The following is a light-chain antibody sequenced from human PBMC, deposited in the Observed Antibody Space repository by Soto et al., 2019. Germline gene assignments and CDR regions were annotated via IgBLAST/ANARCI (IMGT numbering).Light chain of an antibody. V-gene: IGKV3-15*01. CDR2: GAS. Sequence: IVMTQSPATLSLSPGERATLSCRASQSVSSNLAWYQQKPGQAPRLLRYGASTRATGIPARFSGSGSGTEFTLTISSLQSEDFEVYYCQQYNNWPWTFGQGTKVDIK. J-gene: IGKJ1*01. CDR3: QQYNNWPWT. CDR1: QSVSSN.